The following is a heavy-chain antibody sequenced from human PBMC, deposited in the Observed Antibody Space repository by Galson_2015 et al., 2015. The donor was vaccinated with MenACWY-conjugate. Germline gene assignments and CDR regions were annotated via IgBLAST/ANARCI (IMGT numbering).Heavy chain of an antibody. V-gene: IGHV3-74*01. CDR2: INSDGSST. D-gene: IGHD5-24*01. CDR1: GFTFSSYW. CDR3: ARVREGHNWGAFDY. J-gene: IGHJ4*02. Sequence: SLRLSCAASGFTFSSYWVHWVRQAPGKGLVWVSQINSDGSSTSYADPVKGRFTISRGNAKNTLYLQMNSLRAEDTAVYYCARVREGHNWGAFDYWGQGTLVTVSS.